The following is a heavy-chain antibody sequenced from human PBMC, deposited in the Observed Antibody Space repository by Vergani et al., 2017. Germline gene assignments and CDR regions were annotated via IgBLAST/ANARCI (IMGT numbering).Heavy chain of an antibody. CDR2: ISAYNGNT. V-gene: IGHV1-18*04. D-gene: IGHD3-3*01. Sequence: QVQLVQSGAEVKKPGASVKVSCKASGYTFTGYYIHWVRQAPGQGLEWMGWISAYNGNTNYAQKLQGRVTMTTDTSTSTAYMELRSLRSDDTAVYYCARDLITIFGVVSMPDYWGQGTLVTVSS. J-gene: IGHJ4*02. CDR1: GYTFTGYY. CDR3: ARDLITIFGVVSMPDY.